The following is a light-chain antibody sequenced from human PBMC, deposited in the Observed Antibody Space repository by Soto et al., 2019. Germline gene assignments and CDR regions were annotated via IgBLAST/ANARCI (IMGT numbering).Light chain of an antibody. Sequence: EIVLTQSPATLSLSPGERATLSCRAGQRVSSSYLAWYQQKPGQAPRLLIYGASSRATGIPDRFSGSGSRTDFTLTISRLEPEDFAVYYCQPYGAFGQGTKVEIK. CDR1: QRVSSSY. V-gene: IGKV3-20*01. CDR3: QPYGA. J-gene: IGKJ1*01. CDR2: GAS.